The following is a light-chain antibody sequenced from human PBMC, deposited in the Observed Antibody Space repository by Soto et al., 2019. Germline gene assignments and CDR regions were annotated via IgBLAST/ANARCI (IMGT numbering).Light chain of an antibody. J-gene: IGKJ4*01. CDR1: QTVSRY. CDR3: QQRSAWPLFT. V-gene: IGKV3-11*01. Sequence: VLTQSPATLSLSPGERATLSCRASQTVSRYLAWYQQKPGQAPRLLIYYASNRATGIPVRFSGSRSGTEYSFTISSLEPEDFAVYYCQQRSAWPLFTFGGGTKVEI. CDR2: YAS.